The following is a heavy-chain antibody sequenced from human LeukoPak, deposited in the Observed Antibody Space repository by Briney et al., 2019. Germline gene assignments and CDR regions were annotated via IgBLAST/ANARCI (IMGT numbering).Heavy chain of an antibody. D-gene: IGHD3-3*02. CDR1: GGSFSGYY. V-gene: IGHV4-34*01. Sequence: SETLSLTCAVYGGSFSGYYWSWIRQPPGKGLEWIGEINHSGSTNYNPSLKSRGTISVDTSKNQLSLKLSSVTAADTAVYYCASHFQAPGDYWGQGTLVTVSS. J-gene: IGHJ4*02. CDR3: ASHFQAPGDY. CDR2: INHSGST.